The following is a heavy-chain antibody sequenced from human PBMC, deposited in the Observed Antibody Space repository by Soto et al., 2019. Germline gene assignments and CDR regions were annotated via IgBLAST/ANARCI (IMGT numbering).Heavy chain of an antibody. D-gene: IGHD3-3*01. CDR2: IYYSGST. Sequence: LSLTCTVSGGSISSGGYYWSWIRQHPGKGLEWIGYIYYSGSTYYNPSLKSRVTISVDTSKNQFSLKLSSVTAADTAVYYCARGFGRGLEWLLSALSLEYYYYGMDVWGQGTTVTVSS. J-gene: IGHJ6*02. CDR3: ARGFGRGLEWLLSALSLEYYYYGMDV. CDR1: GGSISSGGYY. V-gene: IGHV4-31*03.